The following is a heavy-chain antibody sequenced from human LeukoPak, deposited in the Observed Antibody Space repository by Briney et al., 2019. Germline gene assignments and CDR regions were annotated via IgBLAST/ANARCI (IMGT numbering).Heavy chain of an antibody. V-gene: IGHV1-69*13. D-gene: IGHD4-17*01. CDR1: GGTFSSYA. Sequence: SVEVSCKASGGTFSSYAISWVRQAPGQGLEWMGGIIPIFGTANYAQKFQGRVTITADESTSTAYMELSSLRSEDTAVYYCARDRSDYSAGYFDYWGQGTLVTVSS. CDR2: IIPIFGTA. J-gene: IGHJ4*02. CDR3: ARDRSDYSAGYFDY.